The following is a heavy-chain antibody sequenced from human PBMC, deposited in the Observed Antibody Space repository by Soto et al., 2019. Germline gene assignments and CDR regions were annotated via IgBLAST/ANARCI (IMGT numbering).Heavy chain of an antibody. D-gene: IGHD6-13*01. J-gene: IGHJ6*02. CDR1: GYTFTSYA. CDR3: ARGKGSSWYSYYYYGMDV. V-gene: IGHV1-2*04. Sequence: ASVKVSCKASGYTFTSYAMHWVRQAPGQRLEWMGWINPNSGGTNYAQKFQGWVTMTRDTSISTAYMELSRLRSDDTAVYYCARGKGSSWYSYYYYGMDVWGQGTTVTVSS. CDR2: INPNSGGT.